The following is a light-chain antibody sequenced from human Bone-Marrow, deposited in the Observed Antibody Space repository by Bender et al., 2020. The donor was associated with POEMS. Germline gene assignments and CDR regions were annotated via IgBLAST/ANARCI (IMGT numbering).Light chain of an antibody. V-gene: IGLV3-25*03. CDR2: KDT. J-gene: IGLJ1*01. CDR3: QSTDSNGLYV. Sequence: SYELTQPPSVSVSPGQTARITCSGDALPKQYAYWYHQKPGQAPVLVIYKDTERPSGTPERFPGSSSGTTVTLTISGVQAEDEADYYCQSTDSNGLYVFGTGTKVSVL. CDR1: ALPKQY.